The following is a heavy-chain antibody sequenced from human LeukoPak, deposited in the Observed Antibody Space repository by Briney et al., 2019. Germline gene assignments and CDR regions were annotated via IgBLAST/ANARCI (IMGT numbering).Heavy chain of an antibody. J-gene: IGHJ6*03. Sequence: GASVKVSCKASGYTFTGYYMHWVRQAPGQGLEWMGWINPNSGGTNYAQKFQGRVTMTRDASISTAYMELSRLRSDDTAVYYCARLHAATLHYYYMDVWGKGTTVTVSS. CDR3: ARLHAATLHYYYMDV. CDR2: INPNSGGT. CDR1: GYTFTGYY. D-gene: IGHD1-26*01. V-gene: IGHV1-2*02.